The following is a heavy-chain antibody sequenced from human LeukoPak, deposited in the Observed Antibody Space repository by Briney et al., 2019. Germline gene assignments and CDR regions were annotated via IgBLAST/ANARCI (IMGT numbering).Heavy chain of an antibody. V-gene: IGHV4-4*07. J-gene: IGHJ6*03. CDR2: IYTSGST. CDR1: GGSISSYD. Sequence: SETLSLTCTVSGGSISSYDWSRIRQPAGKGLEWIARIYTSGSTNYNPSLKTRVTMSVDTSKNQFSLKLSSVTAADTAVYYCGREWDCSSTSCPPYYYYYYMDVWGKGTTVTVSS. CDR3: GREWDCSSTSCPPYYYYYYMDV. D-gene: IGHD2-2*01.